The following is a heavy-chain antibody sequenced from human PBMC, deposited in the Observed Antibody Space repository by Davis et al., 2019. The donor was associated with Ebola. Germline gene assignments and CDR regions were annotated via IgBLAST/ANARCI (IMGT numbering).Heavy chain of an antibody. J-gene: IGHJ5*02. CDR1: GFTVSSGY. CDR2: IHSGGST. D-gene: IGHD3-10*01. CDR3: APPFGGGGS. Sequence: GESLKISCAVSGFTVSSGYMSWVRQAPGKGLEWVSVIHSGGSTTYADSVKGRFTISRDDSKNTLYLQMISLRVEDTAVNYCAPPFGGGGSWGQGALVTVSS. V-gene: IGHV3-53*01.